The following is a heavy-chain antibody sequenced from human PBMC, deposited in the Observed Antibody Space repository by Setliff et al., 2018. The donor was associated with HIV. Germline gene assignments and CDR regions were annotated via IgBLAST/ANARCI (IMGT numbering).Heavy chain of an antibody. J-gene: IGHJ5*01. CDR3: ARHSRQGWFDS. D-gene: IGHD1-1*01. CDR2: IYYTGIT. Sequence: PSETLSLTCTVSGGAINSHYWSWIRQPPGMRLEWIGFIYYTGITTYIPSFENRVTIAVDTFKNQFSLKLHSVSAADTALYYCARHSRQGWFDSWGQGTLVTVSS. V-gene: IGHV4-59*11. CDR1: GGAINSHY.